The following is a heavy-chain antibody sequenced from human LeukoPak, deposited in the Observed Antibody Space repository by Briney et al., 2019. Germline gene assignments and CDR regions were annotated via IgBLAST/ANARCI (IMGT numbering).Heavy chain of an antibody. J-gene: IGHJ4*02. CDR1: GFTVSSNY. Sequence: PGGSLRLSCAASGFTVSSNYMSWVRQAPGKGLEWVSVIYSGGSTYYADSVKGRFTISRDNSKNTLYLQMNSLRAEDTAVYYCASADSSGYRHFDYWGPGTLVTVSS. CDR3: ASADSSGYRHFDY. D-gene: IGHD3-22*01. CDR2: IYSGGST. V-gene: IGHV3-53*01.